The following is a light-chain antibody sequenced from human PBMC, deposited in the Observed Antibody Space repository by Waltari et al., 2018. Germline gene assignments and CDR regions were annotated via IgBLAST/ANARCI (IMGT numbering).Light chain of an antibody. J-gene: IGLJ1*01. CDR3: SSYTSIIPPFL. CDR1: SSDLGGYSF. Sequence: QSALTQPASVSGSPGQSITISCTRSSSDLGGYSFVSWYQQHPGKAPKLMIYGVSHRASGVSNRFSGSKSSNAASLTISGLQPEDEADYYCSSYTSIIPPFLFGTGTKVTVL. CDR2: GVS. V-gene: IGLV2-14*01.